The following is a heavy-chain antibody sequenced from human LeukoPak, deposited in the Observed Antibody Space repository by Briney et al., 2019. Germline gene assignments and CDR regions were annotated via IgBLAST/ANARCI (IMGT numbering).Heavy chain of an antibody. V-gene: IGHV3-9*01. CDR2: ISWNSGSI. CDR1: GFTFDDYA. CDR3: AKAQYCSSTSCYSNWFDP. Sequence: GRSLRLSCAASGFTFDDYAMHWVRQAPGKGLEWVSGISWNSGSIGYADSVKGRFTISRDNAKNSLYLQMNSLRAEDTALYYCAKAQYCSSTSCYSNWFDPWGQGTLVTVSS. J-gene: IGHJ5*02. D-gene: IGHD2-2*01.